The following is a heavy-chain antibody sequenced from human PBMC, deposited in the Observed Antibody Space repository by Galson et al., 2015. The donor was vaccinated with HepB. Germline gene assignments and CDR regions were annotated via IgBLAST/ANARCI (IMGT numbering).Heavy chain of an antibody. J-gene: IGHJ4*02. CDR3: VKGQGGYCGDTACYGNYFDY. Sequence: HWVRQTPGKGLEWVSLITWDGGDTYYADSVKDRFTISRDNSKRSLYLQMDSLRAEDTALYYCVKGQGGYCGDTACYGNYFDYWGQGTLVTVAS. CDR2: ITWDGGDT. D-gene: IGHD2-2*01. V-gene: IGHV3-43D*03.